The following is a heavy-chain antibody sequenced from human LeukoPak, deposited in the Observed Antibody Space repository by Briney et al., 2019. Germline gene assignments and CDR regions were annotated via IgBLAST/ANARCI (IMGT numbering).Heavy chain of an antibody. D-gene: IGHD3-10*01. J-gene: IGHJ6*02. CDR1: GFTFSSYG. Sequence: GGSLRLSCAASGFTFSSYGMHWVRQAPGKGLEWVAVISYDGSNKYYADSVKGRFTISRDNSKNTLYLQMNSLRAEDTAVYYCAKALREGGTMVRGVIMPVYYYYGMDVWGQGTTVTVSS. V-gene: IGHV3-30*18. CDR2: ISYDGSNK. CDR3: AKALREGGTMVRGVIMPVYYYYGMDV.